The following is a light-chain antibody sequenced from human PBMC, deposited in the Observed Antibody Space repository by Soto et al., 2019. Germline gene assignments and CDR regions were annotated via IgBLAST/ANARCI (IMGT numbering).Light chain of an antibody. CDR1: QSVSSN. CDR2: GAS. V-gene: IGKV3-15*01. CDR3: QQYNNWPRT. J-gene: IGKJ1*01. Sequence: EIAITQSPATLSVSPGERVTLSCRASQSVSSNLAWYQQKPGQAPRLLIYGASTRATGIPARFSGSGSGTEFTLTISSLQSEDFVVYYCQQYNNWPRTFGQGTKV.